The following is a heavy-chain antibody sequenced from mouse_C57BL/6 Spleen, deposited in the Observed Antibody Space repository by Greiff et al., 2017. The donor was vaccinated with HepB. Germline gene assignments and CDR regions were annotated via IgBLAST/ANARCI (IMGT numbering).Heavy chain of an antibody. CDR3: ARDAKVVVDY. CDR2: IDPSDSYT. J-gene: IGHJ2*01. V-gene: IGHV1-50*01. CDR1: GYTFTSYW. D-gene: IGHD1-1*01. Sequence: QVPLQQPGAELVKPGASVKLSCKASGYTFTSYWMQWVKQRPGQGLEWIGEIDPSDSYTNYNHKFKGKATLTVDTSSSTAYMHLSSLTSEDSAVYYCARDAKVVVDYWGQGTTLTVSS.